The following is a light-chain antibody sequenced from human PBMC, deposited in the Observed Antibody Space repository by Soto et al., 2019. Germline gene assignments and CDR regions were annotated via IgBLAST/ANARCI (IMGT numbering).Light chain of an antibody. Sequence: QSALTQPASVSGSPGQSITISCTGTSSDVGGYNYVSWYQQHPGKAPKLMIYEVSNRPSGVSNRFSGSKSGNTASLTISGLQAEDEADYYCISYTSSSTRVFGTWPKVTVL. CDR2: EVS. V-gene: IGLV2-14*01. CDR3: ISYTSSSTRV. CDR1: SSDVGGYNY. J-gene: IGLJ1*01.